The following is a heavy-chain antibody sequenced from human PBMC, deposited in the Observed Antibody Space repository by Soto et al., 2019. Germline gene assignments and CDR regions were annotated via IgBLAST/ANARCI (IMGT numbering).Heavy chain of an antibody. V-gene: IGHV3-48*03. J-gene: IGHJ6*02. CDR2: ISSSGSTI. CDR3: ARKPRLVGGMDV. Sequence: EVQLVESGGGLVQPGGSLRLSCAASGFTFSSYEMNWVRQAPGKGLEWVSYISSSGSTIYYADSVKGRFTISRDNAKNSLYLQMNSLRAEDTAVYYCARKPRLVGGMDVWGQGTTVTVSS. D-gene: IGHD2-15*01. CDR1: GFTFSSYE.